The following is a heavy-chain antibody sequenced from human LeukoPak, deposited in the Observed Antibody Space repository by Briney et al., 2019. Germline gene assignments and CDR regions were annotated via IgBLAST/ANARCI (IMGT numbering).Heavy chain of an antibody. V-gene: IGHV1-69*06. Sequence: SVKVSCKASGDTFTTYAIIWVRQAPGQGLEWMGGIIPMFGTPSYAQRLQGRVTITADKSTKTAYMELRSLRYEDTAVYFCARAGIPGYCSNVTCSNWLDPWGQGTLVTVSS. CDR1: GDTFTTYA. CDR2: IIPMFGTP. CDR3: ARAGIPGYCSNVTCSNWLDP. D-gene: IGHD2-15*01. J-gene: IGHJ5*02.